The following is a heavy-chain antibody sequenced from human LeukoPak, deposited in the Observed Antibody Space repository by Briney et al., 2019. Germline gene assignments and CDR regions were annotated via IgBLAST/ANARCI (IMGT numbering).Heavy chain of an antibody. CDR1: GVSISGYY. V-gene: IGHV4-34*01. CDR2: INHSGST. D-gene: IGHD3-10*01. Sequence: SETLSLTCTVSGVSISGYYWSWIRQPPGKGLAWIGEINHSGSTNYNPSLKSRVTISVDTSKNQFSLKLSSVTAADTAVYYCARQDLWFGELLEDYWGQGTLVTVSS. J-gene: IGHJ4*02. CDR3: ARQDLWFGELLEDY.